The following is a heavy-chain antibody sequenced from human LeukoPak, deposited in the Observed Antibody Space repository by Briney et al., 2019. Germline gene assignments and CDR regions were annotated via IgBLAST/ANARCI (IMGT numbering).Heavy chain of an antibody. D-gene: IGHD1-1*01. CDR1: GGSISGYF. CDR2: IYNSGNT. Sequence: SETLSLTCTASGGSISGYFWSWVRQPPGKGLEWIWYIYNSGNTNYNPSLKSRVTLLVDTSKNHFSLKLSSVTAADTAVYYCASGFRGQLGYFDYWGQGTLVTVSS. CDR3: ASGFRGQLGYFDY. V-gene: IGHV4-59*01. J-gene: IGHJ4*02.